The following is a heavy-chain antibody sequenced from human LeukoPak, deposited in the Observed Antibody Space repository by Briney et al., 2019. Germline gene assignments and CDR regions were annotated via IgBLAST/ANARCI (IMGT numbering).Heavy chain of an antibody. CDR1: GFTFSSYA. D-gene: IGHD5-18*01. Sequence: GGSLRLSCAASGFTFSSYAVSWVRQAPGKGLEWVSSIGTTTNSMYYADSLKGRFTISRDNAENSLYLQMNSLRVEDTAVYFCAREGITAMADAWNDYWGQGTLVTVSS. CDR3: AREGITAMADAWNDY. J-gene: IGHJ4*02. CDR2: IGTTTNSM. V-gene: IGHV3-21*01.